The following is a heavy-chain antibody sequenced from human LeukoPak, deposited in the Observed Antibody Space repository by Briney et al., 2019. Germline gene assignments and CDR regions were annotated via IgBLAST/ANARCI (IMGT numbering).Heavy chain of an antibody. D-gene: IGHD6-6*01. CDR1: GGSISSSSYY. CDR2: IYYSGST. Sequence: SETLSLTCTVSGGSISSSSYYWGWIRQPPGKGLEWIGSIYYSGSTYYNPSLKSRVTISVDTSKNQFSLKLSSVTAEDTAVYYCAKGHSSSSVSYYYYYMDVWGKGTTVTVSS. J-gene: IGHJ6*03. CDR3: AKGHSSSSVSYYYYYMDV. V-gene: IGHV4-39*07.